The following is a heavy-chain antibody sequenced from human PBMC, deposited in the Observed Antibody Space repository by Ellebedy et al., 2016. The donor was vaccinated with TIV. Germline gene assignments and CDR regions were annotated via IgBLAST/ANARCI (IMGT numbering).Heavy chain of an antibody. Sequence: AASVKVSCKASGYTFTNYYLHWVRQAPGQGLEWMGIINPSGGSTSYAQQFQGRVTMTRDTSTSTVYMELSSLRSEDTAVYYCASHSTRRGLQFSYFDYWGQGTLVTVSS. V-gene: IGHV1-46*01. CDR1: GYTFTNYY. CDR2: INPSGGST. J-gene: IGHJ4*02. CDR3: ASHSTRRGLQFSYFDY. D-gene: IGHD5-24*01.